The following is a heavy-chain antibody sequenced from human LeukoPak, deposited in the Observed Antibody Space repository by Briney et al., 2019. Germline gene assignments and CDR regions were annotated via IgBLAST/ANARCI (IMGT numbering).Heavy chain of an antibody. Sequence: PGGSLRLSCAASGFTISSYGMNWVRQAPGKGLEWVSGISGRAGAGNTYYADSVKGRFTISRDNSKNTLYLQMNSLRPEDTAMYYCAKDLIAMVGYMDVWGKGTTVTVSS. D-gene: IGHD6-19*01. V-gene: IGHV3-23*01. CDR3: AKDLIAMVGYMDV. J-gene: IGHJ6*03. CDR2: ISGRAGAGNT. CDR1: GFTISSYG.